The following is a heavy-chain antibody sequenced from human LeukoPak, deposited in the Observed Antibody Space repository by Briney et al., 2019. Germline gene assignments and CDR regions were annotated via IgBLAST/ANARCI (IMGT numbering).Heavy chain of an antibody. CDR2: ISGSGGST. CDR3: AKDGAAAGIRGIGYFDY. D-gene: IGHD6-13*01. V-gene: IGHV3-23*01. J-gene: IGHJ4*02. CDR1: GFTFSSYG. Sequence: GRSLRLSCAASGFTFSSYGMHWVRQAPGKGLEWVSAISGSGGSTYYADSVKGRFTISRDNSKNTLYLQMNSLRAEDTAVYYCAKDGAAAGIRGIGYFDYWGQGTLVTVSS.